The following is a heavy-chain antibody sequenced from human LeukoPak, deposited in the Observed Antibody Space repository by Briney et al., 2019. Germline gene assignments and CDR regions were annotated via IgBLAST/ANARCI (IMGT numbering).Heavy chain of an antibody. V-gene: IGHV3-48*03. Sequence: PGGSLRLSCAPSGFTFSSYEMNWVRQAPGKGVEWISYITTSGTSTYYADSAKGRFTISRDNGKTALSLQMNSLRAEDTAVYYCVVHSATSCYWGQGTLVTVSS. CDR1: GFTFSSYE. CDR2: ITTSGTST. J-gene: IGHJ4*02. CDR3: VVHSATSCY. D-gene: IGHD1-26*01.